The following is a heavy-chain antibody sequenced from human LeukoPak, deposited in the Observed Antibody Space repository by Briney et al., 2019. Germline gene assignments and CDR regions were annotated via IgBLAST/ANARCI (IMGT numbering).Heavy chain of an antibody. V-gene: IGHV6-1*01. CDR3: ARGWYYFDY. D-gene: IGHD6-19*01. Sequence: SQTLSLTCAISGDSVSSNSVAWNWIRQYPSRGLELLGRAYYRSKWYNDYAVSVKGRITINPDTSKNQFSLQLSSVTPEDTAVYFCARGWYYFDYWGQGTLVTVSS. J-gene: IGHJ4*02. CDR2: AYYRSKWYN. CDR1: GDSVSSNSVA.